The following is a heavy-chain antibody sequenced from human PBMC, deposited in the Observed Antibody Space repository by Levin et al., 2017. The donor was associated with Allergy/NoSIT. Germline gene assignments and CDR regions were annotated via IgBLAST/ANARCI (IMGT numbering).Heavy chain of an antibody. CDR2: IYYSGST. J-gene: IGHJ4*02. D-gene: IGHD6-19*01. CDR1: GGSISSYY. CDR3: ARRGYSSGWPTHYYFDY. Sequence: SETLSLTCTVSGGSISSYYWSWIRQPPGKGLEWIGYIYYSGSTNYNPSLKSRVTISVDTSKNQFSLKLSSVTAADTAVYYCARRGYSSGWPTHYYFDYWGQGTLVTVSS. V-gene: IGHV4-59*08.